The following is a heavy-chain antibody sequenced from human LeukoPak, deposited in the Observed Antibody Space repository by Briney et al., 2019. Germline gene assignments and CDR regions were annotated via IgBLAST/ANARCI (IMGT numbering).Heavy chain of an antibody. V-gene: IGHV1-2*02. J-gene: IGHJ3*02. CDR1: GYTFTDYC. D-gene: IGHD7-27*01. CDR2: IGPKSGDT. Sequence: GASVKVSCKASGYTFTDYCIHWVRQVPGQGLEWMGWIGPKSGDTSYSRKFQGRVTVTRDTSISTAYMDLSRLRFDDTAVYYCGRNRLGKALDIWGQGTMVTVSS. CDR3: GRNRLGKALDI.